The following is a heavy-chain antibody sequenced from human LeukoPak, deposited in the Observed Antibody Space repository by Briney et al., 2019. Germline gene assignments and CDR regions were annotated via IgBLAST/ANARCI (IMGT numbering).Heavy chain of an antibody. D-gene: IGHD3-16*01. V-gene: IGHV3-23*01. CDR3: AKFRVLTGGFDY. CDR2: ISGSGGST. CDR1: GFNFSSYG. J-gene: IGHJ4*02. Sequence: GGSLRLSCAASGFNFSSYGMSWVRQAPGKGLEWVSAISGSGGSTYYADSVKGRFTISRDNSKNTLYLQMNSLRAEDTAVYYCAKFRVLTGGFDYWGQGTLVTVSS.